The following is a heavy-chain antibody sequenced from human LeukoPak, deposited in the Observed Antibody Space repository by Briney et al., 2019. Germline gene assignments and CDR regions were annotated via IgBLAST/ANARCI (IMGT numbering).Heavy chain of an antibody. Sequence: SETLSLTCTVSGGSISSGGYYWSWIRQPPGKGLEWIGYIYYSGSTNYNPSLKSRVTISVDTSKNQFSLKLSSVTAADTAVYYCARGGDYGDYKRPNYFDYWGQGTLVTVSS. CDR3: ARGGDYGDYKRPNYFDY. D-gene: IGHD4-17*01. CDR2: IYYSGST. CDR1: GGSISSGGYY. V-gene: IGHV4-61*08. J-gene: IGHJ4*02.